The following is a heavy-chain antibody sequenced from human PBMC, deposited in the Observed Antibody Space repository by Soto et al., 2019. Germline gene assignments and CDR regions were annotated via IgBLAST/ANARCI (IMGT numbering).Heavy chain of an antibody. Sequence: GYLTLSCAASGFTFSSYAMSWVRQAPGKGLEWVSGISGSGGSTYYADSVKGRFTISRDNYKHMLYLQMNCLRAEDPAVYYCSKSVAYYYDSSGRDEAFDIWGQGTMVTVSS. CDR1: GFTFSSYA. CDR2: ISGSGGST. CDR3: SKSVAYYYDSSGRDEAFDI. J-gene: IGHJ3*02. D-gene: IGHD3-22*01. V-gene: IGHV3-23*01.